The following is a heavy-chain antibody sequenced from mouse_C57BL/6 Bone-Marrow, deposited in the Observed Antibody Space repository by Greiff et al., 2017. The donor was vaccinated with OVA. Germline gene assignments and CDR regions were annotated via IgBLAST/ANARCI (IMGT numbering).Heavy chain of an antibody. V-gene: IGHV14-4*01. Sequence: EVKLMESGAELVRPGASVKLSCTASGFNIKDDYMHWVKERPEQGLEWIGWIDPENGYTEYASKFQGKATITADTSSKTAYLHLSSLTSEDTAVYYCTTYRYWGQGTTLTVSS. CDR3: TTYRY. J-gene: IGHJ2*01. CDR1: GFNIKDDY. CDR2: IDPENGYT.